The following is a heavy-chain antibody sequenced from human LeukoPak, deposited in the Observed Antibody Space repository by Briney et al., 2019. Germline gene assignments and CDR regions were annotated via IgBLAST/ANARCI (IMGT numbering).Heavy chain of an antibody. CDR1: GYTFTSYG. J-gene: IGHJ6*02. Sequence: ASVKVSCKASGYTFTSYGISWVRQAPGQGLEWMGWISAYNGNTNYAQKLQGRVTMTTDTSTSTAYMELRSLRSDDTAVYYCARGLVGPVGLWFGELPYYYYGMDVWGQGTTVTVSS. CDR3: ARGLVGPVGLWFGELPYYYYGMDV. CDR2: ISAYNGNT. V-gene: IGHV1-18*01. D-gene: IGHD3-10*01.